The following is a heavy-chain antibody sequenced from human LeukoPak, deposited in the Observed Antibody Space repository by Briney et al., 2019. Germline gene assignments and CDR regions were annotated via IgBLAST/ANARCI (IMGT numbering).Heavy chain of an antibody. CDR1: GGSISSSSYY. Sequence: TSETLSLTCTVSGGSISSSSYYWGWIRQPPGKGLEWIGSIYYSGSTYYNPSLKSRVTISVDTPKNQFSLKLNSVTAADTAVYYCARVPVNIWENWFDPWGQGTLVTVSS. J-gene: IGHJ5*02. CDR3: ARVPVNIWENWFDP. V-gene: IGHV4-39*07. CDR2: IYYSGST. D-gene: IGHD1-26*01.